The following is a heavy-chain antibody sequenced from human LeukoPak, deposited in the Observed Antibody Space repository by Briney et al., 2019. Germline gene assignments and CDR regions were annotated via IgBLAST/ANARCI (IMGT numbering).Heavy chain of an antibody. CDR3: AKDTSIGKYCTNGVCSPFDY. Sequence: PGGSLRLSCAGSGFTFSSYAMSSVRQAPGQGLEWVSVISDSGDYTSYADSVRGRFTISRDNSRNTLYLQMISLRPEATAVYYCAKDTSIGKYCTNGVCSPFDYWGQGTLVTVSS. CDR1: GFTFSSYA. J-gene: IGHJ4*02. V-gene: IGHV3-23*01. CDR2: ISDSGDYT. D-gene: IGHD2-8*01.